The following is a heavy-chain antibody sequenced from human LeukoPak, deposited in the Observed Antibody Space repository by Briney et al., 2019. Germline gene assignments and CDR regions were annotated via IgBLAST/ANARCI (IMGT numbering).Heavy chain of an antibody. CDR2: IIPVLGIA. Sequence: ASVKVSCKASGGTFSSYAISWVRQAPGQGVEWMGRIIPVLGIANYAQKFQGRVTITADKSTSTAYMELSSLRSEDTAVYYCASLNYYDSSGYYRTPWAGNKNEYFQHWGQGTLVTVSS. V-gene: IGHV1-69*04. J-gene: IGHJ1*01. D-gene: IGHD3-22*01. CDR1: GGTFSSYA. CDR3: ASLNYYDSSGYYRTPWAGNKNEYFQH.